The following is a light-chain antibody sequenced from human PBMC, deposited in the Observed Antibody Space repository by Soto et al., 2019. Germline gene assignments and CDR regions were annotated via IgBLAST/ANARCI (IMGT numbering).Light chain of an antibody. J-gene: IGLJ1*01. V-gene: IGLV2-14*01. CDR3: SSYTSSRTRV. CDR2: DVS. Sequence: QSVLTQPASVSGSPGQSITISCTGTSRDIGSYNYVSWYQQHPGKAPKLMIYDVSNRPSGVSNRFSGSKSANTASLTISGLQGEDEADYYCSSYTSSRTRVFGTGTKVTVL. CDR1: SRDIGSYNY.